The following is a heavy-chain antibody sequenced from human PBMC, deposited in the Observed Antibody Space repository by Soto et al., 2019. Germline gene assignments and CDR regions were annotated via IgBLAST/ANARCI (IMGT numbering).Heavy chain of an antibody. D-gene: IGHD6-19*01. J-gene: IGHJ4*02. CDR2: IIPIFYTT. Sequence: QVLLVQSGAEVKKPGSSVKVSCKASGGTFSSYTINWVRQAPGQGLEWMGGIIPIFYTTNYAQKFQGRVTITADKSTSTAYMEMSSLRSEDTAVYSCARRNSGNDCWGQGTLVTVSS. V-gene: IGHV1-69*06. CDR1: GGTFSSYT. CDR3: ARRNSGNDC.